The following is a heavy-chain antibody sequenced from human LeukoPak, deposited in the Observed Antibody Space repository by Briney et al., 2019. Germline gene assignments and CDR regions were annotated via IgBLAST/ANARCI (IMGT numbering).Heavy chain of an antibody. J-gene: IGHJ4*02. V-gene: IGHV3-23*01. CDR1: GFTFSSYA. D-gene: IGHD1-26*01. CDR2: ISGSGGST. CDR3: AKDKSGGSYYYYFDY. Sequence: GGSPRLSCAASGFTFSSYAMSWVRQAPGKGLEWVSAISGSGGSTYYADSVKGRFTISRDNSKNTLYLQMNSLRAEDTAVYYCAKDKSGGSYYYYFDYWGQGTLVTVSS.